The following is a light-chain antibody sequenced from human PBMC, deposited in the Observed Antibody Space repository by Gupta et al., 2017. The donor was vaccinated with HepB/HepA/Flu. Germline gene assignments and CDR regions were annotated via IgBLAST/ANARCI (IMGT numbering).Light chain of an antibody. V-gene: IGLV1-44*01. CDR3: AAWDDNLNGWV. J-gene: IGLJ3*02. CDR1: SSNIGTNP. CDR2: SDN. Sequence: QSLLTQPPSASGTPGQRLTISCSGISSNIGTNPVDWFQQFPGTAPKLLIYSDNRRPSGVPDRFSGSKSGTSASLASSGLQAEDEADYYCAAWDDNLNGWVFGGGTKLTVL.